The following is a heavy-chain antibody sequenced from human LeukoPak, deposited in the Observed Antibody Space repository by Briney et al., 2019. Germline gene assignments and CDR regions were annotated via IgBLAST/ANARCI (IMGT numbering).Heavy chain of an antibody. CDR3: TRSGCTNGVCQDYYYYYMDV. CDR1: GFTFSGSA. D-gene: IGHD2-8*01. CDR2: IRSKANSYAT. J-gene: IGHJ6*03. V-gene: IGHV3-73*01. Sequence: GSLKLSCAASGFTFSGSAMHWVRQASGKGLEWVGRIRSKANSYATVYAASVKGRFTISRDDSKNTAYLQKNSLKIEDTAVYYCTRSGCTNGVCQDYYYYYMDVWGKGTTVTVSS.